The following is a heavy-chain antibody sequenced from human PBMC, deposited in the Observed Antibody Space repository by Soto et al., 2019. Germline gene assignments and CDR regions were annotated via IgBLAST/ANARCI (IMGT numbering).Heavy chain of an antibody. CDR1: GCTLTSSV. D-gene: IGHD6-19*01. CDR3: ARGSKSSGWLGVPPDY. J-gene: IGHJ4*01. V-gene: IGHV1-8*01. CDR2: MNPNSGNT. Sequence: SVKVSCKGCGCTLTSSVSNGVRQATGQGLEWMGWMNPNSGNTGYAQKFQGRVTMTRNTSISTAYMELSSLRSEDTAVYYCARGSKSSGWLGVPPDYWG.